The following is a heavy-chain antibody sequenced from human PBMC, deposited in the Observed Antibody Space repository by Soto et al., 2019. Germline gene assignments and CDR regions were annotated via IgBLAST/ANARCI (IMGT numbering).Heavy chain of an antibody. D-gene: IGHD1-26*01. Sequence: QVQLVQSGAEAKKPGSSVKVSCKASGGPFSSYAISWVRQAPGQGLEWMGGIMPSFGTANYAQKIQGRVTVTANEATSTAYVELRSRRAEDTAVYYCARERGGGGSYIYPDAFDIWGQGTMVTVSS. J-gene: IGHJ3*02. CDR1: GGPFSSYA. CDR3: ARERGGGGSYIYPDAFDI. CDR2: IMPSFGTA. V-gene: IGHV1-69*12.